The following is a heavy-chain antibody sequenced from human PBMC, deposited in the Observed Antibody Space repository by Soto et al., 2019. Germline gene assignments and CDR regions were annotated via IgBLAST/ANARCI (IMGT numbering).Heavy chain of an antibody. J-gene: IGHJ4*02. D-gene: IGHD6-6*01. CDR2: INPSVGST. Sequence: SVEVSCNSSTYTYNTPYIHWVRQAPGQGLEWVGVINPSVGSTNYAQKFQGRFTMTRDTSTTTFYMEVTSLTSEDTAVYYCVGGSASGVDHWGQGTLVTVYS. CDR1: TYTYNTPY. V-gene: IGHV1-46*02. CDR3: VGGSASGVDH.